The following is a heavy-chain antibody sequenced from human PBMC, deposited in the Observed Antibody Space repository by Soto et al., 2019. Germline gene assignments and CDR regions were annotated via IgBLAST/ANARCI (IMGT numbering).Heavy chain of an antibody. CDR1: GSTLTDLS. J-gene: IGHJ6*02. CDR2: FDPEDGET. CDR3: ATWQLNEPHIVGATTSYYYYGMDV. V-gene: IGHV1-24*01. Sequence: ASVPVSCKVSGSTLTDLSMHWVRQAPGKGLEWMGGFDPEDGETIYAQKFQGRVTMTEDTSTDTAYMELSSLRSEDTAVYYCATWQLNEPHIVGATTSYYYYGMDVWGQGTTVTVCS. D-gene: IGHD1-26*01.